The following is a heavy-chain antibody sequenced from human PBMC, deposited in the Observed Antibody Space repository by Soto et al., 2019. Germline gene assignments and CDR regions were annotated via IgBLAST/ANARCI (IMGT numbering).Heavy chain of an antibody. Sequence: ASVKVSCKASGYTFIAYYIHWVRQVPGQGLEWMGWVNPNSGATNYAQKFQGRVSMTRDTSISSAYMDLSNLSSDDTAVYYCARLYFYESSGFFFVYFDQWGQGTMVTSPQ. D-gene: IGHD3-22*01. CDR3: ARLYFYESSGFFFVYFDQ. V-gene: IGHV1-2*02. CDR1: GYTFIAYY. CDR2: VNPNSGAT. J-gene: IGHJ4*02.